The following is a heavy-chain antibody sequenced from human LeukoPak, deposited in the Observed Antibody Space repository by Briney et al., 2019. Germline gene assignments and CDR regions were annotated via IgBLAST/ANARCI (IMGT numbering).Heavy chain of an antibody. Sequence: GGSLRLSCAASGFTFSSYWMSWVRQAPGKGLEWVANIKQDGSEKYYVDSVKGRFTISRDNAKNSLYLQMNSLRAEDTAVYYCARTPRDGHNYFDNWGQGTLVTVSS. D-gene: IGHD5-24*01. CDR1: GFTFSSYW. J-gene: IGHJ4*02. V-gene: IGHV3-7*01. CDR2: IKQDGSEK. CDR3: ARTPRDGHNYFDN.